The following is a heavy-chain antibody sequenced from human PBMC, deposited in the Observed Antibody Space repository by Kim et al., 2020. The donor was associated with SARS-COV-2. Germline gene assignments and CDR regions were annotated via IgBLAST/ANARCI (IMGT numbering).Heavy chain of an antibody. Sequence: SETLSLTCTVSGGSISSSSYYWGWIRQPPGKGLEWIGSIYYSGSTYYNPSLKSRVTISVDTSKNQFSLKLSSVTAADTAVYYCARHGADYYGSGSYTIAQNFDYWGQGTLVTVSS. CDR1: GGSISSSSYY. V-gene: IGHV4-39*01. CDR2: IYYSGST. D-gene: IGHD3-10*01. CDR3: ARHGADYYGSGSYTIAQNFDY. J-gene: IGHJ4*02.